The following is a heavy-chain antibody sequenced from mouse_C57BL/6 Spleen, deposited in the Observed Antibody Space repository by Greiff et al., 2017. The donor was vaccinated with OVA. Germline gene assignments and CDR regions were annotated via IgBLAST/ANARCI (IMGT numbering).Heavy chain of an antibody. V-gene: IGHV14-4*01. CDR1: GFNIKDDY. J-gene: IGHJ3*01. CDR3: TTRGYYDYDWFAY. CDR2: IDPENGDT. D-gene: IGHD2-4*01. Sequence: EVKLMESGAELVRPGASVKLSCTASGFNIKDDYMHWVQQRPEQGLEWIGWIDPENGDTEYASKFQGKATITADTSSNTAYLQLSSLTSEDTAVYYCTTRGYYDYDWFAYWGQGTLVTVSA.